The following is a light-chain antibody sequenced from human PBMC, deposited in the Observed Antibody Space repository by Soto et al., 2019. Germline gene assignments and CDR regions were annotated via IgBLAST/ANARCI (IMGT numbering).Light chain of an antibody. Sequence: DIPVTQSPSTLSASVGDRVTIACRASQNTNSWLAWYQQKPGKAPKLLIYKASTLKGGVPSRFSGSASGTEFTLTISGLQPDDFATYYCQRYSDYAIIFGGGTKVEIK. CDR1: QNTNSW. J-gene: IGKJ4*01. V-gene: IGKV1-5*03. CDR3: QRYSDYAII. CDR2: KAS.